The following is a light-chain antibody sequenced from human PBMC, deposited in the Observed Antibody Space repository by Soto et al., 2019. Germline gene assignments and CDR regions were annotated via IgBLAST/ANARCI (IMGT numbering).Light chain of an antibody. J-gene: IGKJ1*01. CDR2: GAS. CDR3: QQYGSSPTWT. Sequence: ETVWTQSPATLSLSPGERGTLSCRASASVTNYLAWYQQKPRQAPRLIVYGASNRATGIPDRFSGSGSGTDFTPTISRLEPQDFAVYYGQQYGSSPTWTVGQGTKVEIK. V-gene: IGKV3-20*01. CDR1: ASVTNY.